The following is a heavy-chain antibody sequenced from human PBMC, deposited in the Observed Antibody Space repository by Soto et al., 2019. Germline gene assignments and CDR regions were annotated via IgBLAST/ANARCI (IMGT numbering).Heavy chain of an antibody. Sequence: HPGGSLRLSCAASGFTFSSYGMHWVRQAPGKGLEWVAVIWYDGSNKYYADSVKGRFTISRDNSKNTLYLQMNSLRAEDTAVYYCARGYCSSTSCRPRHYYYGMDVWGQGTTVTVSS. D-gene: IGHD2-2*01. V-gene: IGHV3-33*01. CDR1: GFTFSSYG. CDR2: IWYDGSNK. J-gene: IGHJ6*02. CDR3: ARGYCSSTSCRPRHYYYGMDV.